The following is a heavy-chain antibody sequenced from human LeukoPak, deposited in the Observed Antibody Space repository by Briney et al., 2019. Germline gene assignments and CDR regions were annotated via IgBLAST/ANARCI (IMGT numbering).Heavy chain of an antibody. J-gene: IGHJ4*02. V-gene: IGHV1-46*01. CDR3: ASGSDRSGSPIDY. CDR1: GYTFTSYY. Sequence: GASVKVSCKASGYTFTSYYMHWVRQAPGQGLEWMGIINPTVGGTTYAQKFQGRVTMTRDTSTSTVYMELRSLRSEDTAVYYCASGSDRSGSPIDYWGQGTQVTVSS. CDR2: INPTVGGT. D-gene: IGHD3-3*01.